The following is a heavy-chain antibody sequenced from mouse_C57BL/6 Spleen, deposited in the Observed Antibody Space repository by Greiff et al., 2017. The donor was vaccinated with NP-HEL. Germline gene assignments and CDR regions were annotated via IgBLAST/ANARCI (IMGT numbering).Heavy chain of an antibody. D-gene: IGHD2-1*01. CDR1: GYAFSSSW. Sequence: QVHVKQSGPELVKPGASVKISCKASGYAFSSSWMNWVKQRPGKGLEWIGRIYPGDGDTNYNGKFKGKATLTADKSSSTAYMQLSSLTSEDSAVYFCAREGDYGNYFDYWGQGTTLTVSS. J-gene: IGHJ2*01. CDR2: IYPGDGDT. V-gene: IGHV1-82*01. CDR3: AREGDYGNYFDY.